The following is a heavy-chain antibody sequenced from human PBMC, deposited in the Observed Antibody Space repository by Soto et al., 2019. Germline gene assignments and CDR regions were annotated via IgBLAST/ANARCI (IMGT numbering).Heavy chain of an antibody. CDR1: GYTFTAYY. J-gene: IGHJ4*02. D-gene: IGHD4-17*01. V-gene: IGHV1-2*02. Sequence: GASVKVSCKASGYTFTAYYMHWVRQAPGQGLEWMGWINPNGGGTNYAQSFQGRVTMTRDTSISTAYMELSSLRSDDTAVYYCAGRHPGIMVTTRLDYWGQGALVTVSS. CDR3: AGRHPGIMVTTRLDY. CDR2: INPNGGGT.